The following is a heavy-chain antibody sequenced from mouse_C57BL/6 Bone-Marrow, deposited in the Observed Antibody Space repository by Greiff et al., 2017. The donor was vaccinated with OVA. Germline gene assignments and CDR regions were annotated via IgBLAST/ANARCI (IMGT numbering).Heavy chain of an antibody. CDR1: GHTFTSYW. Sequence: QVQLQQPGAELVKPGALVKLSCKASGHTFTSYWMHWVKQRPGQGLEWIGMIHPNSGSTNYNEKFKSKATLTVDKSSSTAYMQLSSLTSEDSAVYYCHYYGSSSFDYWGQGTTLTVSS. J-gene: IGHJ2*01. V-gene: IGHV1-64*01. D-gene: IGHD1-1*01. CDR3: HYYGSSSFDY. CDR2: IHPNSGST.